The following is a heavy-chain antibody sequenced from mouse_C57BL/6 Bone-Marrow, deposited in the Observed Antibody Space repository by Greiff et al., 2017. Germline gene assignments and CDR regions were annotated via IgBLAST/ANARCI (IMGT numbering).Heavy chain of an antibody. CDR1: GYTFTDHT. Sequence: QVQLQQSDAELVKPGASVKISCKVSGYTFTDHTIHWMKQRPEQGLEWIGYIYPRDGSTKYNEKFKGKATLTADKSSSTAYMQLNSLTSEDSAVYFCSRSSYYSGSRKPPSWFAYWVQGTLVTVSA. D-gene: IGHD1-1*01. V-gene: IGHV1-78*01. CDR3: SRSSYYSGSRKPPSWFAY. J-gene: IGHJ3*01. CDR2: IYPRDGST.